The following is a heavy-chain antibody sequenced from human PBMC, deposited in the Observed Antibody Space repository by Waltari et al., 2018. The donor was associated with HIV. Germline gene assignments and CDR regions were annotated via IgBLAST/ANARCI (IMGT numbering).Heavy chain of an antibody. V-gene: IGHV4-34*01. Sequence: QVQLQQWGAGLLKPSQTLSLTCAASGGSFSGYYRSRIRQPPGKGLEWIGQINHSGSTNYNPSLKSRVTISVDTSKNQFSLKLSSVTAADTAVYYCARVDSSGVHAFDIWGQGTMVTVSS. J-gene: IGHJ3*02. CDR3: ARVDSSGVHAFDI. D-gene: IGHD6-19*01. CDR2: INHSGST. CDR1: GGSFSGYY.